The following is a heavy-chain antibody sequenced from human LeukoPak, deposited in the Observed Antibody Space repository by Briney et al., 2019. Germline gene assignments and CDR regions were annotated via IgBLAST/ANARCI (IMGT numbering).Heavy chain of an antibody. CDR1: GGSISGHY. CDR3: ARFGVDYDMDV. V-gene: IGHV4-59*11. CDR2: IHYTGKP. Sequence: KASETLSLTCSVSGGSISGHYWTWIRQPPGKGLEWIGQIHYTGKPDYNPSLKSRITISVDTPKNQVSLQVSSVTAADSAIYYCARFGVDYDMDVWGHGTTVTVFS. J-gene: IGHJ6*02. D-gene: IGHD3-16*01.